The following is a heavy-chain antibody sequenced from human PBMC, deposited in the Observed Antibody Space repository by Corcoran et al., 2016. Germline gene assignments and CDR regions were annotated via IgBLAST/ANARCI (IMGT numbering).Heavy chain of an antibody. Sequence: QVQLQESGPGLVKPSETLSLTCSVSGFSISSVYYWGWIRQSPGKGLEWIGSMHNSGKTYYSPSLKSRVSISLDTAKNEFSLNLSSVNAADTAVDFCARIDNSGSKRGFDYWGQGTLVTVSS. V-gene: IGHV4-38-2*02. D-gene: IGHD6-19*01. CDR2: MHNSGKT. CDR3: ARIDNSGSKRGFDY. J-gene: IGHJ4*02. CDR1: GFSISSVYY.